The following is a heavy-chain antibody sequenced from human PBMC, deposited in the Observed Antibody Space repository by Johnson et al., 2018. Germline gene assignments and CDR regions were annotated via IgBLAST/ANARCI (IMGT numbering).Heavy chain of an antibody. D-gene: IGHD3-16*01. Sequence: VQLVESGGGLIQPGGSLRLSCAASGFTVSSNYMNWVRQAPGKGLEWVSIIYSGGSTYYADSVKGRFTISRDNSKNTLYLQMNSLRAEDTAVYYCARGGVITRLSPFDYWGQGTLVTVSS. J-gene: IGHJ4*02. CDR1: GFTVSSNY. V-gene: IGHV3-53*01. CDR3: ARGGVITRLSPFDY. CDR2: IYSGGST.